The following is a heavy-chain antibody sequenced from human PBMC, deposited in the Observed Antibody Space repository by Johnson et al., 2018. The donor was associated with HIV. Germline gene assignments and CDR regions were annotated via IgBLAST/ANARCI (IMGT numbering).Heavy chain of an antibody. CDR3: ARGGSYLTLDDAFDI. CDR2: ISYDGSNK. CDR1: GFTFSSYA. V-gene: IGHV3-30-3*01. J-gene: IGHJ3*02. Sequence: VRLVESGGGVVQPGRSLRLSCAASGFTFSSYAMHWVRQAPVKGLEWVAVISYDGSNKYYADSVKGRFTISRDNAKNSLYLQMNSLRAEDTAVYYCARGGSYLTLDDAFDIWGQGTMVTVSS. D-gene: IGHD1-26*01.